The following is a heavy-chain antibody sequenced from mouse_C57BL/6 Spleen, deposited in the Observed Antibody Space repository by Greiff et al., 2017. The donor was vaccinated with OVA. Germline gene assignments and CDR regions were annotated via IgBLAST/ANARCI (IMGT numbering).Heavy chain of an antibody. CDR3: ASDDLRYPPFDY. CDR1: GYSITSGYY. CDR2: ISYDGSN. V-gene: IGHV3-6*01. D-gene: IGHD1-1*01. J-gene: IGHJ2*01. Sequence: EVKLMESGPGLVKPSQSLSLTCSVTGYSITSGYYWYWIRQFPGNQLEWMGYISYDGSNNYNPSLKNRISITRATSKNQFFLKLNSVTTEDSATYYCASDDLRYPPFDYWGKGTTLTVS.